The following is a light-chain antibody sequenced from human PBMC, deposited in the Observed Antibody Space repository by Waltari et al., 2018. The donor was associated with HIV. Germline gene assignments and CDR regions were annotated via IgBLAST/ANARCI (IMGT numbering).Light chain of an antibody. Sequence: QSALTQPASLSASPGQSITISCTGTSSDVGSYKLVPWYQQHPGKAPKLMVYEVSKRPSGVSNRFSGSKSGNTASLTISGLQAEDEADYYCCSYADSPPYVFGTGTKVTVL. CDR1: SSDVGSYKL. J-gene: IGLJ1*01. CDR3: CSYADSPPYV. CDR2: EVS. V-gene: IGLV2-23*02.